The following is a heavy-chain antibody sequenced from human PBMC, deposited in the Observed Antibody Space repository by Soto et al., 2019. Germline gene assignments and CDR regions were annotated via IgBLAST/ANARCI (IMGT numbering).Heavy chain of an antibody. V-gene: IGHV3-30*18. CDR2: IAYDGSNK. CDR3: AKDKGRSLAGGMDV. J-gene: IGHJ6*02. D-gene: IGHD6-19*01. CDR1: GFTFSSYG. Sequence: QVQLVESGGGVVQPGRSLRLSCAASGFTFSSYGMHWVRQAPGKGLEWVAVIAYDGSNKYYADSVKGRFTISRDNSKNPRYLQMNSLRAEDTAVYYCAKDKGRSLAGGMDVWGQGTTVTASS.